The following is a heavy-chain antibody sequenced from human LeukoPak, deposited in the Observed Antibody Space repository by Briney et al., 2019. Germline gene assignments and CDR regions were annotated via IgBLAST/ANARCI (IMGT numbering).Heavy chain of an antibody. V-gene: IGHV4-39*07. J-gene: IGHJ6*03. CDR2: IYYSGST. Sequence: PSETLSLTCTVSGGSISSSSYYWGWIRQPPGKGLEWIGSIYYSGSTYYNPSLKSRVTISVDTSKNQFSLKLSSVTAADTAVYYCARVYPAKYYYYYYMDVWGKGTTVTVSS. CDR1: GGSISSSSYY. CDR3: ARVYPAKYYYYYYMDV.